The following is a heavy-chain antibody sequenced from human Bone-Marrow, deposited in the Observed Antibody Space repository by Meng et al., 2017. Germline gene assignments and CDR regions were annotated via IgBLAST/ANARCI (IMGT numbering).Heavy chain of an antibody. CDR3: ARGSLGYCSRTSCPGHKYYYYGMDV. CDR2: INPNSGGT. V-gene: IGHV1-2*06. Sequence: ASVKVSCKASGYTFTGYYMHWVRQAPGQGLEWMGRINPNSGGTNYAQKFQGRVTMTRDTSISTAYMELSRLRSDDTAVYYCARGSLGYCSRTSCPGHKYYYYGMDVWGQGTTVTVSS. CDR1: GYTFTGYY. D-gene: IGHD2-2*03. J-gene: IGHJ6*02.